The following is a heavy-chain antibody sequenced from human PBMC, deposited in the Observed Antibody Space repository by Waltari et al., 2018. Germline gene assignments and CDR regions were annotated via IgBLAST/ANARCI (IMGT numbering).Heavy chain of an antibody. J-gene: IGHJ4*02. V-gene: IGHV3-30*18. CDR2: ISYDGSNK. CDR1: GFTFSSYG. CDR3: AKDTLPIVLAALPDY. D-gene: IGHD2-8*02. Sequence: QVQLVESGGGVVQPGRSLRLSCAASGFTFSSYGMHWVRQAPGKGLEWVAVISYDGSNKYYADSVKGRFTISRDNSKNTLYLQMNSLRAEDTAVYYCAKDTLPIVLAALPDYWGQGTLVTVSS.